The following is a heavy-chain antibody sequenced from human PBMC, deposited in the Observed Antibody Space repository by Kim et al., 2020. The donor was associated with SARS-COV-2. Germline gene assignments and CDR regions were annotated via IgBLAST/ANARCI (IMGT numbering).Heavy chain of an antibody. D-gene: IGHD3-22*01. CDR3: ARDQIRTGYYDSSGYFSDDAFDI. CDR1: GFTFSSYS. V-gene: IGHV3-21*01. CDR2: ISSSSSYI. Sequence: GGSLRLSCAASGFTFSSYSMNWVRQAPGKGLEWVSSISSSSSYIYYADSVKGRFTISRDNAKNSLYLQMNSLRAEDTAVYYCARDQIRTGYYDSSGYFSDDAFDIWGQGTMVTVSS. J-gene: IGHJ3*02.